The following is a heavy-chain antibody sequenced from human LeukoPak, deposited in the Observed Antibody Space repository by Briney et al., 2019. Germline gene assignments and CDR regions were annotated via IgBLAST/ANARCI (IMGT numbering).Heavy chain of an antibody. D-gene: IGHD4-17*01. Sequence: SETLSLTCAVYGGSFSGYYWSWIRQPSGKGLEWIGEIDHSGSTNYNPSLKSRVTISVDTSKNQFSLKLSSVTAADTAVYYCYGDKYYYYGMDVWGQGTTVTVSS. CDR2: IDHSGST. V-gene: IGHV4-34*01. J-gene: IGHJ6*02. CDR3: YGDKYYYYGMDV. CDR1: GGSFSGYY.